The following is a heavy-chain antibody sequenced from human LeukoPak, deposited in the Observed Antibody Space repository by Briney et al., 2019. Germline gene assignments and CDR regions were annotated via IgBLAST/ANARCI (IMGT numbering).Heavy chain of an antibody. D-gene: IGHD3-22*01. CDR2: IYYSGST. Sequence: SETLSLTCTVSGGSVSSSSYYWSWIRQHPGKGLEWIGYIYYSGSTYYNPSLKSRVTISVDTSKNQFSLKLSSVTAADTAVYYCARSYYDSSGYLDPWGQGTLVTVSS. CDR3: ARSYYDSSGYLDP. V-gene: IGHV4-31*03. J-gene: IGHJ5*02. CDR1: GGSVSSSSYY.